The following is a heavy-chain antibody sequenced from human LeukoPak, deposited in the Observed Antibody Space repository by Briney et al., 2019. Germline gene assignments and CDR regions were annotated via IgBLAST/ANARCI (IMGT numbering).Heavy chain of an antibody. CDR3: AKGGPPGSWYGAFDI. Sequence: GGSLRLSCAASGFTFSSYGMHWVRQAPGKGLEWVAVISYDGSNKYYADSVKGRFTISRDNSKNTLYMQMNSLRAEDTAVYYCAKGGPPGSWYGAFDIWGQGTMVTVSS. J-gene: IGHJ3*02. CDR1: GFTFSSYG. D-gene: IGHD6-13*01. CDR2: ISYDGSNK. V-gene: IGHV3-30*18.